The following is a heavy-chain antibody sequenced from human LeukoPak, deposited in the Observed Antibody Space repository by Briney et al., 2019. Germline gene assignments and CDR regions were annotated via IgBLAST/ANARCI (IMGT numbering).Heavy chain of an antibody. V-gene: IGHV3-30*02. CDR1: GFRFSDYG. CDR3: ARADYYFFMDV. CDR2: IRFDATIK. Sequence: GGSLRLSCAASGFRFSDYGTHWVRQAPGKGLEWVAFIRFDATIKYYTDSVKGRFTISRDNSKNTVYFQMNSLRPEDTAVYYCARADYYFFMDVWGKGTTVTVSS. J-gene: IGHJ6*03. D-gene: IGHD6-19*01.